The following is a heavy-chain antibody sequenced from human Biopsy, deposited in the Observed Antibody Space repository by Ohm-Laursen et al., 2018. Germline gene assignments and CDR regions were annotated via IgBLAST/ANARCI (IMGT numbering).Heavy chain of an antibody. CDR2: FAPENGKT. CDR1: RYTLTALS. Sequence: GSSVKVSCKVSRYTLTALSMHWVRQAPGRGLAWMGGFAPENGKTIYAQKFQGRITMTEDTSTDTAYMELSSLRSEDTAVYYCAADINVWNVNYWGQGTQVTVSS. D-gene: IGHD1-1*01. CDR3: AADINVWNVNY. V-gene: IGHV1-24*01. J-gene: IGHJ4*02.